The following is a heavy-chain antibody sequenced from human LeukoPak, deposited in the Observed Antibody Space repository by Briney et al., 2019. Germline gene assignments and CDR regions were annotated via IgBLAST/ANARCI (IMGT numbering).Heavy chain of an antibody. J-gene: IGHJ4*02. CDR3: SILAVASDFDY. Sequence: PGRSLRLSCAASGFSFSSYDMHWVRQAPGKGLEWVAIIRYDGNNKYYVDSVKGRFTISRDNSKNTLYLQMNNLRVEDTAVYSCSILAVASDFDYWGQGTLVTVSS. CDR2: IRYDGNNK. D-gene: IGHD6-19*01. CDR1: GFSFSSYD. V-gene: IGHV3-33*01.